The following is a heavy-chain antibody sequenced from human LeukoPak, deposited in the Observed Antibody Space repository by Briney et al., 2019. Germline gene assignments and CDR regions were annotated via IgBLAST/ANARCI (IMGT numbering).Heavy chain of an antibody. CDR2: IYYSGST. Sequence: PSETLSLTCTVSGGSISSSSYYWGWIRQPPGKGLEWIGSIYYSGSTYYNPSLKSRVTISVDTSKNQFSLKLSSVTAADTAVYYCARHVKSAPWLAQGVLFDYWGQGTLVTVSS. CDR3: ARHVKSAPWLAQGVLFDY. D-gene: IGHD6-19*01. V-gene: IGHV4-39*01. CDR1: GGSISSSSYY. J-gene: IGHJ4*02.